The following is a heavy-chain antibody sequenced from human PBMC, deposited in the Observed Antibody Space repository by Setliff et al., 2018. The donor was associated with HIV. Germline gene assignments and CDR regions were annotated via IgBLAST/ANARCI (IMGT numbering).Heavy chain of an antibody. J-gene: IGHJ6*03. CDR3: ARNPRIAVAGTDYYYYMDV. D-gene: IGHD6-19*01. CDR2: INPAGNPT. Sequence: ASVKVSCKASGYTFTSDYIHWVRQAPGQGLEWMGIINPAGNPTSYAQKFQGRLTMTRDTSTNTVYMELRSLRSEDTAVYYCARNPRIAVAGTDYYYYMDVWGKGTTVTVSS. V-gene: IGHV1-46*01. CDR1: GYTFTSDY.